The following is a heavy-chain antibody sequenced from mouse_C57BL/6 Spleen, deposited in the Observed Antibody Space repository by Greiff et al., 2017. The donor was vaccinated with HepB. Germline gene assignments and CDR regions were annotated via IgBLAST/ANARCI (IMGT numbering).Heavy chain of an antibody. Sequence: EVKLQESGPGLVKPSQSLSLTCSVTGYSITSGYYWNWIRQFPGNKLEWMGYISYDGSNNYNPSLKNRISITRDTSKNQFFLKLNSVTTEDTATYYCAREVYYYGSSHGAMDYWGQGTSVTVSS. CDR2: ISYDGSN. CDR3: AREVYYYGSSHGAMDY. D-gene: IGHD1-1*01. J-gene: IGHJ4*01. V-gene: IGHV3-6*01. CDR1: GYSITSGYY.